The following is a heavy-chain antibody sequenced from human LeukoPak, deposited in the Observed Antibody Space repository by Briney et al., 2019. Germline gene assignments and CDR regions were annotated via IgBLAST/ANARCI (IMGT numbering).Heavy chain of an antibody. D-gene: IGHD1-26*01. CDR3: AREWDDGMDV. J-gene: IGHJ6*02. CDR2: IYYSGST. V-gene: IGHV4-31*03. Sequence: SQTLSLTCTVSGGSISSGGYSWSWIRQHPGKGLEWIGYIYYSGSTYYNPSLKSRVTISVDTSKNQFSLKLSSVTAADTAVYYCAREWDDGMDVWGQGTTVTVSS. CDR1: GGSISSGGYS.